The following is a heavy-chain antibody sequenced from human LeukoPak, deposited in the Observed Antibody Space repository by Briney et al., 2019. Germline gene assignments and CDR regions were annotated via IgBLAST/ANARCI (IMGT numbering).Heavy chain of an antibody. CDR3: ARRKFASDY. V-gene: IGHV3-11*01. Sequence: LSLTCAVYGGSFSGYYMSWIRQAPGKGLEWVSYISSSGSTIYYADSVKGRFTISRDNAKNSLYLQMNSLRAEDTAVYYCARRKFASDYWGQGTLVTVSS. CDR1: GGSFSGYY. D-gene: IGHD3-10*01. J-gene: IGHJ4*02. CDR2: ISSSGSTI.